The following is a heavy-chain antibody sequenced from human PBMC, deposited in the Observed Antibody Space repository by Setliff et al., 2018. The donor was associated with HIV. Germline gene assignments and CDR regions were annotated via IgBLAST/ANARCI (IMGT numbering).Heavy chain of an antibody. CDR2: MNPNSGNT. D-gene: IGHD6-13*01. Sequence: ASVKVSCKASGYTFTSYDINWVRQATGQGLEWMGWMNPNSGNTGYAQKIQGRVTMTRNNSISTSYMELSSLRSEDTAVYYCARGSSYSNSWYVFRPQALNDAFDIWAQGTMVTVSS. V-gene: IGHV1-8*02. CDR1: GYTFTSYD. CDR3: ARGSSYSNSWYVFRPQALNDAFDI. J-gene: IGHJ3*02.